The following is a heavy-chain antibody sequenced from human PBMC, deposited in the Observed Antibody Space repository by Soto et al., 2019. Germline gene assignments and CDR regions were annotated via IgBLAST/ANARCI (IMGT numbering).Heavy chain of an antibody. CDR2: ISYAGSNK. CDR1: GFSFSSYA. J-gene: IGHJ2*01. V-gene: IGHV3-30-3*01. Sequence: QVQLVESGGGVVQPGRSLRLSCAASGFSFSSYAMHWVRQAPGKGLEWVAVISYAGSNKYYADSVKGRFTISRDNSKNTLYLQMNSLRPEDTAVYYCARPLWRDDYNWGYFDLWGRGTLVTVSS. D-gene: IGHD4-4*01. CDR3: ARPLWRDDYNWGYFDL.